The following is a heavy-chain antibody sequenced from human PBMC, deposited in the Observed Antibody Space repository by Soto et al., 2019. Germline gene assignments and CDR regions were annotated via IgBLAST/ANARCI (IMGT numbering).Heavy chain of an antibody. CDR1: GSAIRGDH. CDR3: ARRYGASFDY. J-gene: IGHJ4*02. D-gene: IGHD4-17*01. CDR2: IYYSGST. V-gene: IGHV4-59*01. Sequence: PSETQRQTGTDAGSAIRGDHWSWIRQPPGKGLEWIGYIYYSGSTNYNPSLKSRVTISVDTSKNQFSLKLSSVTAADTAVYYCARRYGASFDYWGQGTLVTVS.